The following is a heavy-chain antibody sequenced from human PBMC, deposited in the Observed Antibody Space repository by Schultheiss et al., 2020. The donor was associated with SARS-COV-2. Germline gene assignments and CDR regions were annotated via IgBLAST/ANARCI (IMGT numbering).Heavy chain of an antibody. Sequence: GGSLRLSCAASGFTFSSYAMSWVRQAPGKGLEWVSAISGSGGSTYYADSVKGRFTISRDNSKNSLYLQMNSLRAEDTAVYYCARGMEMATPPHAFDIWGQGTTVTVSS. CDR2: ISGSGGST. D-gene: IGHD5-24*01. J-gene: IGHJ3*02. CDR1: GFTFSSYA. CDR3: ARGMEMATPPHAFDI. V-gene: IGHV3-23*01.